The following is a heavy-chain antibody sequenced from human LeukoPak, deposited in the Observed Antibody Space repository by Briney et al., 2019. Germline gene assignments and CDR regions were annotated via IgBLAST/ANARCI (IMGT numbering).Heavy chain of an antibody. CDR2: IHYSGTT. CDR1: GDSISSSKDY. J-gene: IGHJ4*02. Sequence: SETLSLTCTVSGDSISSSKDYWGWIRQPPGKGLEWIGSIHYSGTTYYNPSLKSRVTVSVDTSKNQFSLKLSSVTAADTAVYYCAGGNYDFWSGYYTAPFDYWGQGTLVTVSS. V-gene: IGHV4-39*07. CDR3: AGGNYDFWSGYYTAPFDY. D-gene: IGHD3-3*01.